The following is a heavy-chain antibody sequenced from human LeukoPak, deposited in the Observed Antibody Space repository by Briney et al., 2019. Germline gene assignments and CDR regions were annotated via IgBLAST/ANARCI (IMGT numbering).Heavy chain of an antibody. V-gene: IGHV4-39*01. CDR3: ARHRIPAALASAFDY. D-gene: IGHD2-2*01. Sequence: PSDTLSLTCTLSGGSISSSSYYWDWIRQPPGKGLEWIRAIYYSGNTNYNPSLKSRVTISVDTSKNQFSLKLSSVTAADTAVYYCARHRIPAALASAFDYWGEGTLVTVSS. J-gene: IGHJ4*02. CDR1: GGSISSSSYY. CDR2: IYYSGNT.